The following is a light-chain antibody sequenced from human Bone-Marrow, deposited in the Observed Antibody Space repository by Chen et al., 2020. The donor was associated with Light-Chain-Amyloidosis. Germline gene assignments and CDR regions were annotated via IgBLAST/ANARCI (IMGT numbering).Light chain of an antibody. CDR3: QSADSSGTYEVI. CDR2: RDT. J-gene: IGLJ2*01. V-gene: IGLV3-25*03. CDR1: DLPTKY. Sequence: SYELPQPPSVSVSPGQTAMITCSGDDLPTKYAYWYQQKPGQAPVLVIHRDTERPSGISERFSGYSSGTTATLTISGVQAEDEADYHCQSADSSGTYEVIFGGGTKLTVL.